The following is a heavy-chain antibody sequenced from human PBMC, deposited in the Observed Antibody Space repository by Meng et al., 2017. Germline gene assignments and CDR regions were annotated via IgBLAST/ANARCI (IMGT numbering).Heavy chain of an antibody. CDR2: IYCDDDK. Sequence: QFTLQEDAPPPLNPTQTPTLTSTSSGLSLSTSGVGVGWSRQPPGKALEWLALIYCDDDKRYSPSLKSRLTITKDTSKNQVVLTMTNMDPVDTATYYCAHRTVGYSSGWEFDYWGQGTLVTVSS. J-gene: IGHJ4*02. D-gene: IGHD6-19*01. CDR1: GLSLSTSGVG. V-gene: IGHV2-5*02. CDR3: AHRTVGYSSGWEFDY.